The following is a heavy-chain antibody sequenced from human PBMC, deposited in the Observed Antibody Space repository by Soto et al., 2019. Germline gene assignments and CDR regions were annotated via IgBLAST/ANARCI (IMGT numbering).Heavy chain of an antibody. J-gene: IGHJ4*02. D-gene: IGHD4-17*01. CDR1: GYTFTSYD. Sequence: QVQLVQSGAEVKKPGASVKDSCKASGYTFTSYDINWVRQATGQGLEWMGWMNPNSGNTGHSQKAQGRVTTNRNTSISTAYMVLSSLRSEDTAVYYCASGRRNGNYKNYFDYCGQGTLVTVSS. CDR2: MNPNSGNT. CDR3: ASGRRNGNYKNYFDY. V-gene: IGHV1-8*01.